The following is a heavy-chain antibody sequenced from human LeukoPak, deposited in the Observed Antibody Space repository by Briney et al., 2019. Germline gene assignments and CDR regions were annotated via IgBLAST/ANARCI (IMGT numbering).Heavy chain of an antibody. V-gene: IGHV6-1*01. CDR3: ARSGGTAIGNYERATFDY. CDR2: TFYRSKWYN. D-gene: IGHD1-7*01. J-gene: IGHJ4*02. CDR1: GDSVSSNSAA. Sequence: SQTLSLTCDISGDSVSSNSAAWNWIRQSPSRGLEWLGRTFYRSKWYNEYEVSLKSRLTIHADTSKNHFSLQLNSVTPEDTAVYYCARSGGTAIGNYERATFDYWGQGTLVTVSS.